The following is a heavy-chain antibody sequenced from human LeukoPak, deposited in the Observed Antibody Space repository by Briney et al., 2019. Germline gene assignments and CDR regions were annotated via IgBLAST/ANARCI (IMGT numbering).Heavy chain of an antibody. CDR2: ISDSGGRT. Sequence: PGRSLRLSCAASGFTFSSYAMSWVRQAPGKGLEWVSAISDSGGRTYYADSVKGRFTISRDNSKNTLFLQMNSLRAGDTAVYYCAKTPDSSGHRFDYWGQGTLVTVSS. CDR1: GFTFSSYA. D-gene: IGHD3-22*01. J-gene: IGHJ4*02. V-gene: IGHV3-23*01. CDR3: AKTPDSSGHRFDY.